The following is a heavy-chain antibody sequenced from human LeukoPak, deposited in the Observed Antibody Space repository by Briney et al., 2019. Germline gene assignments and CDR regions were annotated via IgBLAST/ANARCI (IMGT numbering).Heavy chain of an antibody. Sequence: SETLSLTCTVSGGSISSYYWSWIRQPPGKGLEWTGYIYYSGSTNYNPSLKSRVTISVDTSKNQFSLKLSSVTAADTAVYYCARKIVSYYYDSSGYYRSGDAFDIWGQGTMVTVSS. CDR1: GGSISSYY. V-gene: IGHV4-59*08. D-gene: IGHD3-22*01. CDR2: IYYSGST. CDR3: ARKIVSYYYDSSGYYRSGDAFDI. J-gene: IGHJ3*02.